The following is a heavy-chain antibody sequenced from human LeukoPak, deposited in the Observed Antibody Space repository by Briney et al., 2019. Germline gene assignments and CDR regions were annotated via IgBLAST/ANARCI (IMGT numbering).Heavy chain of an antibody. CDR2: ISAYDGNT. CDR3: AWGPYDFWSGYYGP. D-gene: IGHD3-3*01. CDR1: VYTFTNYG. Sequence: ASVTVSFKSSVYTFTNYGISWVRQAPGQGLEWMGWISAYDGNTNYAQKLQGRVTMTTDTSTSTAYMELRSLRSDDTAVYYCAWGPYDFWSGYYGPWGQGTLVTVSS. J-gene: IGHJ5*02. V-gene: IGHV1-18*01.